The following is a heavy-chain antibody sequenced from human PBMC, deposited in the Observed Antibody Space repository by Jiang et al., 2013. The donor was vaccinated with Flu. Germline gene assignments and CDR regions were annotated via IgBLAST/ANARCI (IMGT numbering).Heavy chain of an antibody. D-gene: IGHD1-26*01. CDR2: IIPIFGTA. J-gene: IGHJ6*02. CDR1: GGTFSSYA. V-gene: IGHV1-69*06. CDR3: ARDEHSGSYYFPVWPNYYYYGMDV. Sequence: CKASGGTFSSYAISWVRQAPGQGLEWMGGIIPIFGTANYAQKFQGRVTITADKSTSTAYMELSSLRSEDTAVYYCARDEHSGSYYFPVWPNYYYYGMDVWGQGTTVTVSS.